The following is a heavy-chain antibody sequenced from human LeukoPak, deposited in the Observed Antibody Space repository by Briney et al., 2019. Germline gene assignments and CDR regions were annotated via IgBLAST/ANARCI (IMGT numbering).Heavy chain of an antibody. J-gene: IGHJ4*02. V-gene: IGHV4-34*01. CDR2: INHSGST. CDR1: GGSFSGYY. D-gene: IGHD3-10*01. CDR3: ARGLVRYYYGSGSYSTYVDY. Sequence: SETLSLTCAVYGGSFSGYYWSWIRQPPGKGLEWIGEINHSGSTNYNPSLKSRVTISVDTSKNQFSLKLSSVTAADTAVYYCARGLVRYYYGSGSYSTYVDYWGQGTLVTVSS.